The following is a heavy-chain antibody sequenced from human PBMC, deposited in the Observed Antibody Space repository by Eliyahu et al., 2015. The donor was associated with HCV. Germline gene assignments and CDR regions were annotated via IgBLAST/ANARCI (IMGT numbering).Heavy chain of an antibody. D-gene: IGHD1-26*01. J-gene: IGHJ4*02. CDR3: VRDSGVGLTTYLDC. CDR1: GFIFSNYA. CDR2: IYXDGNDK. V-gene: IGHV3-33*01. Sequence: QVQLVESGGGVVQPGRSLRXXCETXGFIFSNYAMHWVRQAPGKGLGWVXVIYXDGNDKYLGDSVKGRFTVSRDNSNNTLNLQMNSLRAEDTAVYYCVRDSGVGLTTYLDCWGQGTLVTVSS.